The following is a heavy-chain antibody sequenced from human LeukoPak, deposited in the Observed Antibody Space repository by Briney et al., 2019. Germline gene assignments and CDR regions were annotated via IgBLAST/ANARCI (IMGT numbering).Heavy chain of an antibody. CDR2: VRYNGNDK. CDR1: GFTFTAYG. Sequence: PGGSLRLSCAASGFTFTAYGMQWVRQAPGKGLEWVAFVRYNGNDKYYADSVKGRFTMSRDNSKNTVDLQMDSLRAEDTAVYYCAKAGSGWYAPYWGQGTLVTVSS. CDR3: AKAGSGWYAPY. D-gene: IGHD6-19*01. J-gene: IGHJ4*02. V-gene: IGHV3-30*02.